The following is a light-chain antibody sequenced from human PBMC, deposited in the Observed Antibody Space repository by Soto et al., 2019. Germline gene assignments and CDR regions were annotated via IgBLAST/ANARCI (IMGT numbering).Light chain of an antibody. V-gene: IGKV3-20*01. Sequence: EVXLTQSPGTLYLSPGERASLSCRASQTVSLNSLAWYQQKPGQAPRLLIYGTMIRATDVPGRFSGGGSGTDFTLTISRLEPEDFAVYYCQQYEKSSVTFGPGTKV. CDR1: QTVSLNS. J-gene: IGKJ3*01. CDR2: GTM. CDR3: QQYEKSSVT.